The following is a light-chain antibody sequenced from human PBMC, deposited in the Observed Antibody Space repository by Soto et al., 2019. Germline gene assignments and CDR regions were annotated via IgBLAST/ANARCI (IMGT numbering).Light chain of an antibody. V-gene: IGKV3-20*01. Sequence: IGLKKSAVAVSVSKGERATLSCRASQSVSSSYLAWYQQKPGQPPRLLIYGASSRATGIPDRFSGSGSGTDFTLTISRLEPEDFTLFYCQHYDILPIPFAQLTRPAI. CDR1: QSVSSSY. J-gene: IGKJ5*01. CDR3: QHYDILPIP. CDR2: GAS.